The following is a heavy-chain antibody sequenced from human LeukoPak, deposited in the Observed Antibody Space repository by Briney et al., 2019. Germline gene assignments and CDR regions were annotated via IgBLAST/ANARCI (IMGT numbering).Heavy chain of an antibody. J-gene: IGHJ4*02. CDR3: ARHGREQWLLRYFDY. Sequence: SETLSLTCTVSGGSISRSSYYWGWIRQPPGKGLEWIGSIYYSGSTYYNPSLKSRVTISVDTSKNQFSLKLSSVTAADTAVYYCARHGREQWLLRYFDYWGQGTLVTVSS. D-gene: IGHD6-19*01. V-gene: IGHV4-39*01. CDR2: IYYSGST. CDR1: GGSISRSSYY.